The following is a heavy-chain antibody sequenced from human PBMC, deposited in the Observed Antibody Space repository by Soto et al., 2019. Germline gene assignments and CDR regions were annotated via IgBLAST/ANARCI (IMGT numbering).Heavy chain of an antibody. CDR3: ARDPRPGYCSGGSCYRTPTDY. V-gene: IGHV3-21*01. Sequence: PGGSLRLSCAASGFTFSSYSMNWVRQAPGKGLEWVSSISSSSSYIYYADSVKGRFTISRDNAKNSLYLQMNSLRAEDTAVYYCARDPRPGYCSGGSCYRTPTDYWGQGTLVTVSS. CDR1: GFTFSSYS. CDR2: ISSSSSYI. D-gene: IGHD2-15*01. J-gene: IGHJ4*02.